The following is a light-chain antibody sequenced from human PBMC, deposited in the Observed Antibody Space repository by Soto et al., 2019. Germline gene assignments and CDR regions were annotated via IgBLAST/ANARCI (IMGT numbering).Light chain of an antibody. CDR3: QQSYSTPPT. Sequence: TQSPGTLSLSPGERATLSCRASQSVSSSYLAWYQQKPGKAPKLLIYAASSLQSGVPSRFSGSGSGTDFTLTISSLQPEDFATYYCQQSYSTPPTFGGGTKVEIK. J-gene: IGKJ4*01. CDR1: QSVSSSY. V-gene: IGKV1-39*01. CDR2: AAS.